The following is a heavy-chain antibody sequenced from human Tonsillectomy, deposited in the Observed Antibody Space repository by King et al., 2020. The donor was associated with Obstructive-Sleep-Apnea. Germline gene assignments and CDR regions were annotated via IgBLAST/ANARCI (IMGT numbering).Heavy chain of an antibody. CDR2: IYSSGST. CDR1: GGSVSSGGYY. J-gene: IGHJ4*02. CDR3: ARGLDYGDHQFDY. D-gene: IGHD4-17*01. V-gene: IGHV4-31*03. Sequence: QLQESGPGLVRPSQTLSLTCTVSGGSVSSGGYYWPWIRQHPEKGLEWIGHIYSSGSTDINPSLKSRLNIAVDTSTNQFSLNLSSVTAADTGVYYCARGLDYGDHQFDYWGQGSLVTVSS.